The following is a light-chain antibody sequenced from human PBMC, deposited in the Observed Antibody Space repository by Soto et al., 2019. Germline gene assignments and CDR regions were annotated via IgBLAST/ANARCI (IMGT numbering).Light chain of an antibody. CDR3: QQYGSSPVA. J-gene: IGKJ1*01. CDR1: QSVRSSY. CDR2: GAS. Sequence: EIVLTQSPGTLSLSPGERATLSCRASQSVRSSYVAWYQQKPGQAPRLLIYGASSRATGIPDRFSGSGSGTDFTLTISRLEPEDFAVYYCQQYGSSPVAFGQGTKVDIK. V-gene: IGKV3-20*01.